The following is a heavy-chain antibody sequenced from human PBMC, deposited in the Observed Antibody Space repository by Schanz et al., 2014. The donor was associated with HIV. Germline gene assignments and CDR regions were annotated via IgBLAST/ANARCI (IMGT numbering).Heavy chain of an antibody. Sequence: VQLVESGGGLMQPGGSLRLSCAASGFNVSNNYVSWIRQAPGKGLEWVSYISDTGTTTYYADSVNGRFTISRDNAKNSMFLQMNSLRGEDTAVYYCAREKDLGYSSTLGFWGQGTLVTVSS. D-gene: IGHD6-13*01. CDR3: AREKDLGYSSTLGF. J-gene: IGHJ4*02. CDR2: ISDTGTTT. CDR1: GFNVSNNY. V-gene: IGHV3-11*01.